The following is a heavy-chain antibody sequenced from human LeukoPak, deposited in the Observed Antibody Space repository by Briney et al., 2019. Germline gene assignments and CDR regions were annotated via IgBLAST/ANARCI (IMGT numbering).Heavy chain of an antibody. CDR2: IYYSGST. V-gene: IGHV4-39*01. J-gene: IGHJ6*03. Sequence: PSETLSLTCTVSGGSISISSYYWGWIRQPPGKGLEWIGSIYYSGSTYYNPSLKSRVTISVDTSKNQFSLKLSSVTAADTAVYYCARHPARGLYYYYMDVWGKGTTVTVSS. D-gene: IGHD3-10*01. CDR1: GGSISISSYY. CDR3: ARHPARGLYYYYMDV.